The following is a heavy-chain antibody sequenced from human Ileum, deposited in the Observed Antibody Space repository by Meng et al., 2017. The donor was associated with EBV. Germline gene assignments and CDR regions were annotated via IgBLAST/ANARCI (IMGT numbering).Heavy chain of an antibody. CDR3: ARYGRCNGNSFYCFDP. D-gene: IGHD4-23*01. CDR2: IDQSGYT. V-gene: IGHV4-34*01. CDR1: GGSFNDYY. Sequence: QGRPQQAGKGLLQPSETLSLTWVGYGGSFNDYYWTWTRQPPGKGLEWIGEIDQSGYTKFNPSLSSRATISRDTSNNQFSLRLNSVTAADTALYYCARYGRCNGNSFYCFDPWGQGTLVTVSS. J-gene: IGHJ5*02.